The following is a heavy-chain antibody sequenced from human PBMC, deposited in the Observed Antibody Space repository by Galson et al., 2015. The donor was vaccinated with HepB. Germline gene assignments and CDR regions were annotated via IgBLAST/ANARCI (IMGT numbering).Heavy chain of an antibody. V-gene: IGHV3-30-3*01. Sequence: SLRLSCAASGFSFSSYAMHWVRQAPGKGLEWVALISFDGSNEYYADSVKGRFTISRDDSENTLYLQMNSLRTDDTAVYYCARAPLVGTYRFFDCWGQGTLVTVSS. J-gene: IGHJ5*01. CDR2: ISFDGSNE. CDR1: GFSFSSYA. D-gene: IGHD1-26*01. CDR3: ARAPLVGTYRFFDC.